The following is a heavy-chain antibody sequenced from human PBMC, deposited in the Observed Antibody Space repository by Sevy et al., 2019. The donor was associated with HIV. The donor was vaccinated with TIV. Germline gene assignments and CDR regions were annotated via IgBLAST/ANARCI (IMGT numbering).Heavy chain of an antibody. V-gene: IGHV4-4*07. Sequence: SETLSLTCTVSGASISSYYWSWIRRPAGKGLEWIGRSYASGRSIYNPSLKSRVTMSVDTSKNQFSLKLSSVTAADTAVYYSARDLALRESWFDPWGQGTLVTVSS. CDR1: GASISSYY. CDR3: ARDLALRESWFDP. J-gene: IGHJ5*02. CDR2: SYASGRS.